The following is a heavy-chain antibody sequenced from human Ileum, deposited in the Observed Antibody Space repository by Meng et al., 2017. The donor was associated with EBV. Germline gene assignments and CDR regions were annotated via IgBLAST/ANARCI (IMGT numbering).Heavy chain of an antibody. CDR1: CGSTSSSNYY. CDR3: ARGQKGYFDL. CDR2: IYNSGST. Sequence: VQLQGSGPGLGKPSQTMSLTCTVSCGSTSSSNYYWSWIRQPPGKGLEWSGHIYNSGSTYYNPSLKSRITISVDTSKNQFSLKLSSVTAADTAVYYCARGQKGYFDLWGRGTLVTVSS. J-gene: IGHJ2*01. V-gene: IGHV4-30-4*01.